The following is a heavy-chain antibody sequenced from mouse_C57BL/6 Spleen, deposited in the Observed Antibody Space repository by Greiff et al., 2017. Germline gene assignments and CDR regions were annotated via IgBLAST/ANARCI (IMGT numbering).Heavy chain of an antibody. CDR1: GYTFTTYP. J-gene: IGHJ3*01. CDR3: ARGDYDDEGPQAWFAY. V-gene: IGHV1-47*01. CDR2: FHPYNDDT. Sequence: VQLQESGAELVKPGASVKMSCKASGYTFTTYPIEWMKQNHGKSLEWIGNFHPYNDDTKYNEKFKGKATLTVEKSSSTVYLELSRLTSDDSAVYYCARGDYDDEGPQAWFAYWGQGTLVTVSA. D-gene: IGHD2-4*01.